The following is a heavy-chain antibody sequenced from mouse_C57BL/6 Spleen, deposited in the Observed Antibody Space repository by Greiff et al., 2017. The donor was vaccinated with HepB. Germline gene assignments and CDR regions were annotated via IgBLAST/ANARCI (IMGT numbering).Heavy chain of an antibody. CDR1: GYTFTSYW. CDR3: ARDYGRSYWYFDV. Sequence: VQLQQPGAELVRPGTSVKLSCKASGYTFTSYWMHWVKQRPGQGLEWIGVIDPSDSYTNYNQKFKGKATLTVDTSSSTAYMQLSSLTSEDSAVYYCARDYGRSYWYFDVWCTGTTVTVSS. D-gene: IGHD1-1*01. J-gene: IGHJ1*03. CDR2: IDPSDSYT. V-gene: IGHV1-59*01.